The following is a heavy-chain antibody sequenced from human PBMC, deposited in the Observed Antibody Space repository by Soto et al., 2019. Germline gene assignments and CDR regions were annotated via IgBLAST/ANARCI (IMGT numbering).Heavy chain of an antibody. D-gene: IGHD3-22*01. V-gene: IGHV3-48*03. CDR2: IGGSGSTI. Sequence: GGSLRLSCAASGFTFTSYEMNWVRQAPGKGLEWVSYIGGSGSTIYYADSVKGRFTISRDNAKNSLYLQMNSLRAEDTAVYYCARGYYDDSSGYEYYFDYWGQGTMVTVSS. J-gene: IGHJ4*02. CDR1: GFTFTSYE. CDR3: ARGYYDDSSGYEYYFDY.